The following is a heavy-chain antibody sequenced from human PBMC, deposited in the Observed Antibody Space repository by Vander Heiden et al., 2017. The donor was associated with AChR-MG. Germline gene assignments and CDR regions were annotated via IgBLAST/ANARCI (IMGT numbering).Heavy chain of an antibody. CDR2: IIPIFGTA. Sequence: QVQLVQSGAEVKKPGSSVKVSCKASGGTFSSYAISWVRQAPGQGLEWMGGIIPIFGTADYSQKFQGRVTITADKSTSTAYMELSSLRSEDTAVYYCASSSPDIVVVPAACYYYGMDVWGQGTTVTVSS. J-gene: IGHJ6*02. D-gene: IGHD2-2*01. CDR3: ASSSPDIVVVPAACYYYGMDV. V-gene: IGHV1-69*06. CDR1: GGTFSSYA.